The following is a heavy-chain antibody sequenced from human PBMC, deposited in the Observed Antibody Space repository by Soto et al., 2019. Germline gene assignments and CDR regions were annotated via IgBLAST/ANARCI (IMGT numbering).Heavy chain of an antibody. J-gene: IGHJ3*02. CDR2: ISSSGSTI. D-gene: IGHD6-13*01. Sequence: GGSLRLSCAASGFTFSDYYMSWIRQAPGKGLEWVSYISSSGSTIYYADSVKGRFTISRNNAKNSLYLQMNSLRAEDTAVYYCAREASSSWNHDAFDIWGQGTMVTVS. CDR3: AREASSSWNHDAFDI. V-gene: IGHV3-11*01. CDR1: GFTFSDYY.